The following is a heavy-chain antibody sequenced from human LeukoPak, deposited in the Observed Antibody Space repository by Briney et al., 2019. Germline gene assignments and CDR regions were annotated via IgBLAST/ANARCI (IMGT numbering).Heavy chain of an antibody. CDR1: GFTFSNYA. D-gene: IGHD2-2*01. J-gene: IGHJ6*03. Sequence: GRSLRLSCAASGFTFSNYAMHWVRQAPGKGLEWVAFIRFDGSNVGSNVYYADSVKGRFTISRDNSKNTLYLQMNSLRAEDTAVYYCAKAGRRVVPAAYVWYYYYYMDVWGKGTTVTVSS. CDR3: AKAGRRVVPAAYVWYYYYYMDV. CDR2: IRFDGSNVGSNV. V-gene: IGHV3-30*02.